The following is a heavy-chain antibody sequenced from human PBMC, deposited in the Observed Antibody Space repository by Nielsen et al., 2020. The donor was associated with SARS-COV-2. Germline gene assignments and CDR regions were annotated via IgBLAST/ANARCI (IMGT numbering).Heavy chain of an antibody. CDR3: ARLDLSVAATRGGYFVY. V-gene: IGHV3-30-3*01. J-gene: IGHJ4*02. D-gene: IGHD2-15*01. Sequence: GESLKLSCAASGFTFSSYAMHWVRQAPGKGLEWVAVISYDGSNKYYADSVKGRFTISRDNSKNTLYLQMNSLRAEDTAVYYCARLDLSVAATRGGYFVYWGQGTLVTVSS. CDR1: GFTFSSYA. CDR2: ISYDGSNK.